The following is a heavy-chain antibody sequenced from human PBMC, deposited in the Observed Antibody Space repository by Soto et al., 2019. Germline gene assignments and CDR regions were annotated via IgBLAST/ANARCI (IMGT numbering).Heavy chain of an antibody. CDR3: AETAQLGYYDFWSGRINWFDP. CDR1: GGTFSSYA. D-gene: IGHD3-3*01. CDR2: IIPIFGTA. Sequence: QVQLVQSGAEVKKPGSSVKVSCKASGGTFSSYAISWVRQAPGQGLEWMGGIIPIFGTANYAQKFQGRVTITADESTSTAYMELSSLRSEDTAVYYCAETAQLGYYDFWSGRINWFDPWGQGTLVTVSS. V-gene: IGHV1-69*01. J-gene: IGHJ5*02.